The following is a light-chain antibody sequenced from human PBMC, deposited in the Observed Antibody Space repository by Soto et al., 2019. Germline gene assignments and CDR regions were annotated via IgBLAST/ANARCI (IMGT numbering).Light chain of an antibody. CDR2: KAS. CDR3: QQYNSYSLYT. CDR1: KSISSW. V-gene: IGKV1-5*03. J-gene: IGKJ2*01. Sequence: DIQMTQSPSTLSASVGDRVTITCRASKSISSWLARYQQKPGKAPKLLIYKASSLESGVPSRFSGSGSGTEFTLTISSLQPDDFVTYYCQQYNSYSLYTFGQGTKLEIK.